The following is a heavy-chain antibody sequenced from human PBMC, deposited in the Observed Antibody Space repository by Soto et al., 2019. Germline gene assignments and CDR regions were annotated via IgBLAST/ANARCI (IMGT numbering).Heavy chain of an antibody. J-gene: IGHJ4*02. D-gene: IGHD3-10*01. Sequence: GASVKVSCKASGGTFSSYAISWVRQAPGQGLEWMGGIIPIFGTANYAQKFQGRVTITADESTSTAYMELSSLRSEDTAVYYCASYNTHGSGSYAYYFDYWGQGTLVTVSS. CDR3: ASYNTHGSGSYAYYFDY. V-gene: IGHV1-69*13. CDR1: GGTFSSYA. CDR2: IIPIFGTA.